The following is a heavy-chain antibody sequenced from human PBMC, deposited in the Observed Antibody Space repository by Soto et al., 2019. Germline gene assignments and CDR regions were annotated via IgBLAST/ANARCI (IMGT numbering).Heavy chain of an antibody. CDR2: IKQDGGDK. Sequence: VGSLRLSCVASGFTFNYYWMSWVRQAPGKGLEWVANIKQDGGDKYYLDSVKGRFTISRDNAKNLLYLQMSSLRAEDTAVYYCARDEGVDYWGQGTLVTVSS. CDR1: GFTFNYYW. V-gene: IGHV3-7*03. J-gene: IGHJ4*02. CDR3: ARDEGVDY.